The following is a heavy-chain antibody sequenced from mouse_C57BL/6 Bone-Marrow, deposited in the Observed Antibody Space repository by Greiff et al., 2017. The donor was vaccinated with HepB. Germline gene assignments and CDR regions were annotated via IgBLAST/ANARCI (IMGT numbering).Heavy chain of an antibody. CDR2: IYPGSGST. CDR3: ARCGSTMIRGAMDY. CDR1: GYTFTSYW. D-gene: IGHD2-4*01. V-gene: IGHV1-55*01. J-gene: IGHJ4*01. Sequence: VKQSCKASGYTFTSYWITWVKQRPGQGLEWIGDIYPGSGSTNYNEKFKSKATLTVDTSSSTAYMQLSSLTSEDSAVYYCARCGSTMIRGAMDYWGQGTSVTVSS.